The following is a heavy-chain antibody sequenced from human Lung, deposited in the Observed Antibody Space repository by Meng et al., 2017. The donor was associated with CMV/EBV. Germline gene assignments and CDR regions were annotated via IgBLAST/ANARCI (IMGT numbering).Heavy chain of an antibody. J-gene: IGHJ1*01. D-gene: IGHD3-10*01. CDR3: LRRSGGSV. CDR1: GDSITNHNW. Sequence: VELGESGPALVKPAETLSLTCAVSGDSITNHNWWAWVRQPPGKGLEWIGEIPHRGSSAYNPSLKNRVSMSIDKSKNQFSLKLTSVTAADTVVYHCLRRSGGSVWGQGTLVTVSS. CDR2: IPHRGSS. V-gene: IGHV4-4*02.